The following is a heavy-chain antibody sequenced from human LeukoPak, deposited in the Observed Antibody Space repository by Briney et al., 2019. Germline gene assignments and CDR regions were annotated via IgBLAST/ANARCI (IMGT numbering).Heavy chain of an antibody. J-gene: IGHJ4*02. V-gene: IGHV3-53*01. D-gene: IGHD1-26*01. Sequence: GGSLRLSCAASGLTVSSNYMTWVRPAAGKGLEWVSVIYSGGSTYYADSVKGRFTISRDNSKNTLYLQMNSLRPEDTAMYYCARDRSGSYDYWGQGTLVTVSS. CDR1: GLTVSSNY. CDR3: ARDRSGSYDY. CDR2: IYSGGST.